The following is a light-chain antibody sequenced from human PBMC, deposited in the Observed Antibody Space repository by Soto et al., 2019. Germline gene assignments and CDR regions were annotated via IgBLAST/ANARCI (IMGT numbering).Light chain of an antibody. CDR3: QKYVSSPMYT. Sequence: EIVLTQSPGTLSLSPGERATLSCRASQSVSSSYLAWYQQKPGQAPRLLIYGASSRATGIPDRFSGRGSGTDFTLTISRLETEDFAVYYCQKYVSSPMYTFGQGTKLEIK. V-gene: IGKV3-20*01. CDR1: QSVSSSY. J-gene: IGKJ2*01. CDR2: GAS.